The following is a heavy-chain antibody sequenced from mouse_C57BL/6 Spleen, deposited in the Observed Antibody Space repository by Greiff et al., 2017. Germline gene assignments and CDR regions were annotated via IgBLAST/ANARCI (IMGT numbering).Heavy chain of an antibody. CDR2: IWSGGST. CDR1: GFSLTSYG. J-gene: IGHJ3*01. V-gene: IGHV2-2*01. D-gene: IGHD2-5*01. CDR3: ARNSGAYYSNFWFAY. Sequence: VKLVESGPGLVQPSQSLSITCTVSGFSLTSYGVHWVRQSPGKGLEWLGVIWSGGSTDYNAAFISRLSISKDNSKSQVFFKMNSLQADDTAIYYCARNSGAYYSNFWFAYWGQGTLVTVSA.